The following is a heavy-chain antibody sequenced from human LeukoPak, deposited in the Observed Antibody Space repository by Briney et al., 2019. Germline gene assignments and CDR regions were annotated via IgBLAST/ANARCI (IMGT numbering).Heavy chain of an antibody. CDR1: GDSFSSNSVT. J-gene: IGHJ5*02. Sequence: SQTLSLTCAISGDSFSSNSVTWNWIRQSPSRGLEWLGRTYYRSTWYNDYAVSVRGRITVNPDTSKNQFSLHLNSVTPEDTAVYYCARRLTQYDCFDPWGQGILVTISS. V-gene: IGHV6-1*01. CDR3: ARRLTQYDCFDP. D-gene: IGHD2-2*01. CDR2: TYYRSTWYN.